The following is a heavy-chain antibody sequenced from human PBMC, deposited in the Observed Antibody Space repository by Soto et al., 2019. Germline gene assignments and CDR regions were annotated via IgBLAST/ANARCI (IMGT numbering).Heavy chain of an antibody. Sequence: QVHLVQSGAEVKKPGASVKVSCKGSGYDFTTYGITWERQAPGQGLEWMAWISAHNGNTDYAQKLQGRVTVTRDTSTRTAYMELRSLRADDTAVYYCAGGRYGDYWGQGALVTVSS. V-gene: IGHV1-18*01. J-gene: IGHJ4*02. CDR1: GYDFTTYG. CDR2: ISAHNGNT. D-gene: IGHD1-1*01. CDR3: AGGRYGDY.